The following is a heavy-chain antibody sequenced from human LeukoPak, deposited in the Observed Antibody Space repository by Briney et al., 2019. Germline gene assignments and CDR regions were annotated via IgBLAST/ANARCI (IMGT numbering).Heavy chain of an antibody. D-gene: IGHD4-17*01. CDR1: GFTFGSYW. CDR2: INQDGSEK. Sequence: PGGSLRLSCAASGFTFGSYWMNWVRQAPGKGLEWVANINQDGSEKYYVDSVKGRFTISRDNAKNSLYLQMNSLRVEDTAVYYCARDKYGAYFDSWGQGTLVTVSS. CDR3: ARDKYGAYFDS. J-gene: IGHJ4*02. V-gene: IGHV3-7*04.